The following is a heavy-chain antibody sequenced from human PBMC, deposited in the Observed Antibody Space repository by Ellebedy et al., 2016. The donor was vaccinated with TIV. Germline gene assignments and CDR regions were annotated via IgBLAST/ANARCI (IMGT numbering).Heavy chain of an antibody. J-gene: IGHJ4*02. CDR3: ATERSGSYYNY. D-gene: IGHD1-26*01. V-gene: IGHV3-74*03. CDR2: INSDGSST. CDR1: GIIFSSYW. Sequence: GESLKISCEASGIIFSSYWMHWVRQAPGKGLLWVSRINSDGSSTTYADSVKGRFTISRDNAKNTVHLQMNSLRLEDTAVYYCATERSGSYYNYWGQGTLVTVSS.